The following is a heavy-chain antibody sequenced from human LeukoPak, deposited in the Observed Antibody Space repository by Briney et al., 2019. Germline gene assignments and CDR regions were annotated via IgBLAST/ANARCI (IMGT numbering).Heavy chain of an antibody. CDR2: ISSSSSYI. CDR3: ARGIRTDFWSGSHSGNFDY. J-gene: IGHJ4*02. CDR1: GFTFSSYS. D-gene: IGHD3-3*01. Sequence: KTGGSLRLSCAASGFTFSSYSMNWVRQAPGKGLEWVSSISSSSSYIYYADSVKGRFTISRDNAKNSLYLQMNSLRAEDTALYYCARGIRTDFWSGSHSGNFDYWGQGTLVTVSS. V-gene: IGHV3-21*04.